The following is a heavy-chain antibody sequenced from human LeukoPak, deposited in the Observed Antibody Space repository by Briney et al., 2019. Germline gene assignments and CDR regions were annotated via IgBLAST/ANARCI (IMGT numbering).Heavy chain of an antibody. V-gene: IGHV3-43*02. CDR1: GFTFDDYA. J-gene: IGHJ4*02. Sequence: GGSLRLSCATSGFTFDDYAMHWVRQAPGKGLEWVCLISGDGGSTYYADSVKGRFTISRDNSRNSLYLQMNNLGTEDTALYYCAKDGLHCTNGVCYSAIIDYWGQGTLVTVSS. D-gene: IGHD2-8*01. CDR3: AKDGLHCTNGVCYSAIIDY. CDR2: ISGDGGST.